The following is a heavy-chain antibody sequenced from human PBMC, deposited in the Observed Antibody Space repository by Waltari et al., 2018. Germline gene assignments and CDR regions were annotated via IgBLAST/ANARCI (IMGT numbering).Heavy chain of an antibody. V-gene: IGHV5-51*03. CDR3: ARPRRGRDAFDV. CDR1: GYSFISYW. D-gene: IGHD3-10*01. J-gene: IGHJ3*01. CDR2: IWPDDSDT. Sequence: EVQLVQSGPEVKKSGESLRISCQVSGYSFISYWIAWVRQMPGKVLEYIGIIWPDDSDTRYSPSFQGQVIISVDKSIGTAYLQLNTLKASDTAMYYCARPRRGRDAFDVWGPGTMVTVS.